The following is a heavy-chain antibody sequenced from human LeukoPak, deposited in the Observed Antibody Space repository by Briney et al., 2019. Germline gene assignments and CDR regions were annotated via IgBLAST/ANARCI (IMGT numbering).Heavy chain of an antibody. CDR3: AKYSSSSNDYYGMDV. Sequence: GGSLRLSCAASGFTFSSYGMHWVRQAPGKGLEWVAVISYDGSNEYYGDSVKGRFTISRDNSKNTLHLQMYSLRAEDTAVYYCAKYSSSSNDYYGMDVWGQGTTVTVSS. CDR2: ISYDGSNE. CDR1: GFTFSSYG. V-gene: IGHV3-30*18. D-gene: IGHD6-6*01. J-gene: IGHJ6*02.